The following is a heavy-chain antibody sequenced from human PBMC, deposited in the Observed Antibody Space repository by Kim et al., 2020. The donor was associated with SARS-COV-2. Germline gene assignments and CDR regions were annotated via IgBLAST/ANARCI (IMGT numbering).Heavy chain of an antibody. CDR1: GFTFNNYG. Sequence: GGSLRLSCAASGFTFNNYGMHWVRQAPGKGLEWVAVISYDGSNTYYADSVKGRFTISRDNSKNTLYLQMNSLRIEDTAVYYCAKSFSGSCFVEDYWGQGTLVTVSS. D-gene: IGHD1-26*01. J-gene: IGHJ4*02. CDR2: ISYDGSNT. CDR3: AKSFSGSCFVEDY. V-gene: IGHV3-30*18.